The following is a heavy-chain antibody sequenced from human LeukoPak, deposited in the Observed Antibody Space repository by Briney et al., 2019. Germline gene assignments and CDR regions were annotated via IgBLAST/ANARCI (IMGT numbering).Heavy chain of an antibody. CDR1: GFTFSDYN. CDR3: ARDRVYYMDV. Sequence: GGSLRLSCAASGFTFSDYNMNWVRQAPGQGLEWLSHIGGRTSTTYYADSVKGRFTISRNNAKNSLYLQMNGLSDEDTAVYYCARDRVYYMDVWGKGTTVTVSS. J-gene: IGHJ6*03. CDR2: IGGRTSTT. V-gene: IGHV3-48*02.